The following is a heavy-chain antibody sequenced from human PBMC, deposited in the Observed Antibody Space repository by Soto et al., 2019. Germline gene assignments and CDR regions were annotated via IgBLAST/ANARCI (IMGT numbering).Heavy chain of an antibody. CDR3: ARHAGYYDSSGYYSRSAYYYYGMDV. Sequence: SETLSLTCTVSGGSISSSSYYWGWIRQPPGKGLEWIGRIYYSGSTYYNPSLKSRVTISVDTSKNQFSLKLSSVTAADTAVYYCARHAGYYDSSGYYSRSAYYYYGMDVWGQGNTVTVS. J-gene: IGHJ6*02. V-gene: IGHV4-39*01. CDR1: GGSISSSSYY. D-gene: IGHD3-22*01. CDR2: IYYSGST.